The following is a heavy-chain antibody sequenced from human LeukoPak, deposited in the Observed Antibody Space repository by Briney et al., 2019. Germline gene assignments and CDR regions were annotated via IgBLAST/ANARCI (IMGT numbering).Heavy chain of an antibody. CDR2: IDQDGSEI. CDR3: ARFSPGSIFDY. CDR1: GFTFSTYW. D-gene: IGHD1-1*01. Sequence: GGSLRLSCAGSGFTFSTYWMSWVRQAPGKGLEWVATIDQDGSEIYYVDSVKGRFTISRDNAKKSLYLQMNSLRAEEMAVYYCARFSPGSIFDYWGQGSLVTVSS. J-gene: IGHJ4*02. V-gene: IGHV3-7*04.